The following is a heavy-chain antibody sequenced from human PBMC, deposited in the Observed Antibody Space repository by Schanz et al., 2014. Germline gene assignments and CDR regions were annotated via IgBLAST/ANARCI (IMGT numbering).Heavy chain of an antibody. J-gene: IGHJ4*02. CDR1: GFTFSRSG. CDR3: ARDLGTTGRKEWTLDY. CDR2: IWYDGSNK. D-gene: IGHD1-7*01. Sequence: QVQLVESGGGVVQPGRSLRLSCAASGFTFSRSGMHWVRQAPGKGLEWVAIIWYDGSNKYHADSVKGRFTISRDNSKNTLYLQMNSLRDEDTAVYYCARDLGTTGRKEWTLDYWGQGTLVAVSS. V-gene: IGHV3-30*19.